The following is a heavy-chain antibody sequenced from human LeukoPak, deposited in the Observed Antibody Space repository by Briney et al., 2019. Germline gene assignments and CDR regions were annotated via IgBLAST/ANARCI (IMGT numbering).Heavy chain of an antibody. J-gene: IGHJ5*02. V-gene: IGHV4-39*01. CDR3: ARRIAVAGTRFDP. CDR2: NFYSGST. CDR1: GDSISGSSYY. D-gene: IGHD6-19*01. Sequence: SETLSLTCTVSGDSISGSSYYWGWIRQPPGKGLEWVGSNFYSGSTYYNPSLKSRVTMSVDTSKKQFSLKLNSVTAADTAVYYCARRIAVAGTRFDPWGQGTLVTVS.